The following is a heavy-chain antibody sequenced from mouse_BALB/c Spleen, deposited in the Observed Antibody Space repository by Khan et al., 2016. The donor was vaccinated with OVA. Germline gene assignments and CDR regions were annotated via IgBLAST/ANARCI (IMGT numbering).Heavy chain of an antibody. CDR2: INYSGRT. D-gene: IGHD2-3*01. J-gene: IGHJ4*01. Sequence: EVQLQESGPGLVNPSQSLSLTCTVTGYSITSDYAWNWIRQFPGNKLEWMGYINYSGRTNYNPALKSRISITRDTSKNQFFLQLNSVTTEDTATYYCARDGSRYNYAMDYWGQGTSVTVSS. CDR3: ARDGSRYNYAMDY. V-gene: IGHV3-2*02. CDR1: GYSITSDYA.